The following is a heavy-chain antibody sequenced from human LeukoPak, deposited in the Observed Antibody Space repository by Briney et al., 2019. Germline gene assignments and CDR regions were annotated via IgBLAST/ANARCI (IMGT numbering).Heavy chain of an antibody. J-gene: IGHJ4*02. D-gene: IGHD1-14*01. Sequence: GESLKISCKGSGYTFTNYWIGWVRQMPGKGLEWMGIIYPRNSATRYGPSFQGRVTISADKSIGTAYLEWSRLKASDSAMYYCAIPAGASTVDGLDYWGQGTLVTVSS. CDR2: IYPRNSAT. CDR3: AIPAGASTVDGLDY. V-gene: IGHV5-51*01. CDR1: GYTFTNYW.